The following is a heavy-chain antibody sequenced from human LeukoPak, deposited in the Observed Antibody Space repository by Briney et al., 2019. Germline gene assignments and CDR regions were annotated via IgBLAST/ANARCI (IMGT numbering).Heavy chain of an antibody. CDR2: ISGSGGST. CDR1: GFTFSSYA. CDR3: AKDLDIVVVPAAISS. D-gene: IGHD2-2*03. Sequence: PGGSLRLSCAASGFTFSSYAMSWVRQAPGKGLEWVSAISGSGGSTYYADSAKGRFTISRDNSKNTLYLQMNSLRAEDTAVYYCAKDLDIVVVPAAISSWGQGTLVTVSS. J-gene: IGHJ4*02. V-gene: IGHV3-23*01.